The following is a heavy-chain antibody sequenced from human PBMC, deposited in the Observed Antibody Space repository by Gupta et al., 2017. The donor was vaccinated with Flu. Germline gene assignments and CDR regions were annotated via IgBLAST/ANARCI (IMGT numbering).Heavy chain of an antibody. CDR1: GGSFSGYY. J-gene: IGHJ6*02. Sequence: QVQLQQWGAGLLKPSETLSLTCAVYGGSFSGYYWSWIRQPPGKGLEWIGEINHSGSTNYNPSLKSRVTISVDTSKNQFSLKLSSVTAADTAVYYCARAPTLVVSNYGMDVWGQGTTVTVSS. D-gene: IGHD2-8*02. CDR2: INHSGST. V-gene: IGHV4-34*01. CDR3: ARAPTLVVSNYGMDV.